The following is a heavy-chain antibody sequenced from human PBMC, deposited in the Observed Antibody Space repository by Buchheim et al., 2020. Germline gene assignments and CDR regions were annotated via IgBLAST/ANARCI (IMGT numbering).Heavy chain of an antibody. V-gene: IGHV3-33*01. J-gene: IGHJ2*01. D-gene: IGHD6-19*01. CDR2: IWYDGSNK. CDR3: ARDPTDSSGWYWYFDL. Sequence: QVQLVESGGGVVQPGRSLRLSCAASGFTFSSYGMHWVRQAPGKGLEWVAVIWYDGSNKYYADSVKGRFTISRAISKNTLYLQMNSLRAEDTAVYYCARDPTDSSGWYWYFDLWGRGTL. CDR1: GFTFSSYG.